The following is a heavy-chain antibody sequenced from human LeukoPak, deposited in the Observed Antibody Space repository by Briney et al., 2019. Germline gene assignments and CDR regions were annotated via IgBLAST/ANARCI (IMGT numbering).Heavy chain of an antibody. Sequence: PGGSLRLSCAASGFTFSSYAMSWVRQAPGKGLEWVSAISGSGGRTYYADSVKGRFTISRDNSKNTLYLQMNSLRAEDTAVYYCAKDMRAYYDFWSGSIAPTDAFDIWGQGTMVTVSS. CDR1: GFTFSSYA. CDR3: AKDMRAYYDFWSGSIAPTDAFDI. V-gene: IGHV3-23*01. CDR2: ISGSGGRT. J-gene: IGHJ3*02. D-gene: IGHD3-3*01.